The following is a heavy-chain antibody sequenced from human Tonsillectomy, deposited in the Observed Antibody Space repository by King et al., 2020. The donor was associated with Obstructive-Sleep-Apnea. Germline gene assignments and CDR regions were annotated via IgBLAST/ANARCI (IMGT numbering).Heavy chain of an antibody. V-gene: IGHV4-31*03. CDR2: MYYSGST. CDR3: ARGYGDYGAESFQH. J-gene: IGHJ1*01. D-gene: IGHD4-17*01. CDR1: GGSISRGGYY. Sequence: QLQESGPGLVKPSQTLSLTCTVSGGSISRGGYYWSWIRQHPGKGLEWIGYMYYSGSTYYNPSLKSRVTISVDTSKNQFSLKLSSVTAADTAVYYCARGYGDYGAESFQHWGQGTLVTVSS.